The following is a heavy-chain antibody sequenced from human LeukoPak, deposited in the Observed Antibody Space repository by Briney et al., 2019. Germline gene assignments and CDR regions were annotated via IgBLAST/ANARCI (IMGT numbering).Heavy chain of an antibody. CDR1: GFTFSTYG. Sequence: GSLRLSCAASGFTFSTYGMHWVRQAPGKGLEWVAVVSYDGSSIYYADSVKGRFTISRDNSKNTLYLQMNSLSAEDTVVYYCARDPTYYYDSSGPTNWFDPWGQGSLVTVSS. D-gene: IGHD3-22*01. CDR2: VSYDGSSI. V-gene: IGHV3-30*03. CDR3: ARDPTYYYDSSGPTNWFDP. J-gene: IGHJ5*02.